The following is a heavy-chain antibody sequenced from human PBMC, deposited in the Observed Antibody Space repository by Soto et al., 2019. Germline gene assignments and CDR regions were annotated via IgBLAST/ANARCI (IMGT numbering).Heavy chain of an antibody. Sequence: EVQLVETGGGLIQPGGSLRLSCAASGFTVSSNYMSWVRQAPGKGLEWVSVIYSGGSTYYADSVKGRFTISRDNSKNTLDLQMNSLRAEDTAVYYCARGMGNTVVTRPPDYWGQGTLVTVSS. D-gene: IGHD2-21*02. CDR1: GFTVSSNY. J-gene: IGHJ4*02. CDR2: IYSGGST. CDR3: ARGMGNTVVTRPPDY. V-gene: IGHV3-53*02.